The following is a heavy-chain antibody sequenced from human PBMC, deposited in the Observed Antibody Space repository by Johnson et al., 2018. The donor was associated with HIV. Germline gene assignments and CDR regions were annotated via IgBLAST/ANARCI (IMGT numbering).Heavy chain of an antibody. J-gene: IGHJ3*02. CDR1: GFAVSTNY. CDR3: AKPPSMGADAFDI. CDR2: LYSGGSA. V-gene: IGHV3-66*03. Sequence: MLLVESGGGLIQPGGSLRLSCAASGFAVSTNYMTWVRQAPGKGLEWVSVLYSGGSAYYPDSVRGRFSISRDNSKNTLYLQMNSLRAEDAAVYYCAKPPSMGADAFDIWGQGTMVTVSS. D-gene: IGHD3-16*01.